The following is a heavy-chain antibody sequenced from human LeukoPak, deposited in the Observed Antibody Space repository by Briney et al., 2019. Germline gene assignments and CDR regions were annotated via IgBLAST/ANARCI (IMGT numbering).Heavy chain of an antibody. J-gene: IGHJ4*02. CDR2: MIPNSGNT. CDR1: GYTFTSYD. V-gene: IGHV1-8*03. CDR3: ARRYDELDY. D-gene: IGHD5-12*01. Sequence: ASVKVSCEASGYTFTSYDINWVRQATGQGLEWMGWMIPNSGNTGYAQKFQGRVTITRNTSVSTAYMELSSLRSEDTAVYYCARRYDELDYWGQGTLVTVSS.